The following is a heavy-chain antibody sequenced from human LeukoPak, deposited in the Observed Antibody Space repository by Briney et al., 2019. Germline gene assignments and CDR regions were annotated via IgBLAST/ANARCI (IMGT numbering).Heavy chain of an antibody. CDR2: IYYSGST. Sequence: SETLSLTCTVSGGSISSYYWSWIRQPPGKGLEWIGYIYYSGSTNYNPSLKSRVTISVDTSKNQFSLKLSSVAAADTAVYYCARDRRYCSGGSCYYYYGMDVWGKGTTVTVSS. D-gene: IGHD2-15*01. CDR3: ARDRRYCSGGSCYYYYGMDV. V-gene: IGHV4-59*01. CDR1: GGSISSYY. J-gene: IGHJ6*04.